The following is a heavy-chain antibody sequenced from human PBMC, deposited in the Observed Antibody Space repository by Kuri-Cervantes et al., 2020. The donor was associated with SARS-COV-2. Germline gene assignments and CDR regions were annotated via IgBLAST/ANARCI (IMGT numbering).Heavy chain of an antibody. Sequence: SETLSLTCAVYGESFSGYYWTWIRQPPGKGLEWIGEINHRGSADYNPSLKSRVTISVDTSKNQFSLKLSSVTAADTAVYYCARDSGVTIFGVVIPGYGMDVWGQGTTVTVSS. CDR3: ARDSGVTIFGVVIPGYGMDV. CDR2: INHRGSA. CDR1: GESFSGYY. J-gene: IGHJ6*02. D-gene: IGHD3-3*01. V-gene: IGHV4-34*01.